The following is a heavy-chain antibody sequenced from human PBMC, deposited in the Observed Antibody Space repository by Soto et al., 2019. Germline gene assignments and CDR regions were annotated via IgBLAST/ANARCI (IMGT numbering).Heavy chain of an antibody. D-gene: IGHD3-3*01. CDR2: SYWDDDK. J-gene: IGHJ4*02. Sequence: QITLNESGPTQVKPRQTLTLTCTFSGFSLTTSGVGVGWIRHSPGKAPEWLSLSYWDDDKRYSLSLNSRLTITKATSTNQVVLTMADLDPADTATYYCAHRVLRTVFGLVTTTAIYFDFWGQGPPVAVSS. V-gene: IGHV2-5*02. CDR3: AHRVLRTVFGLVTTTAIYFDF. CDR1: GFSLTTSGVG.